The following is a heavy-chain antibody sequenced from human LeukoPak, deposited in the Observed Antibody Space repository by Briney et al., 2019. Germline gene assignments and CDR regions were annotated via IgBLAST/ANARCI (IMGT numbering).Heavy chain of an antibody. J-gene: IGHJ5*02. CDR2: INPNSGGT. CDR1: GYTFTGYY. Sequence: ASVKVSCKSSGYTFTGYYMHWVRQAPGQGLEWMGWINPNSGGTNYAQKFQGRVTMTRDTSISTAYMELSRLRSHDTAVYYCARANGDYDWFDPWGQGTLVTVSS. CDR3: ARANGDYDWFDP. V-gene: IGHV1-2*02. D-gene: IGHD4-17*01.